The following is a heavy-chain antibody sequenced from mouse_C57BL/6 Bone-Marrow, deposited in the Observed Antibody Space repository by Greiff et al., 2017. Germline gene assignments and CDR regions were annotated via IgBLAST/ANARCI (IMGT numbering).Heavy chain of an antibody. D-gene: IGHD1-1*01. V-gene: IGHV1-63*01. CDR3: ARGTTVVHWYFDV. CDR1: GYTFTNYW. CDR2: IYPGGGYT. J-gene: IGHJ1*03. Sequence: QVHVKQSGAELVRPGTSVKMSCKASGYTFTNYWIGWAKQRPGHGLEWIGDIYPGGGYTNYNEKFKGKATLTADKSSSTAYMQFSSLTSEDSAIYYCARGTTVVHWYFDVWGTGTTVTVSS.